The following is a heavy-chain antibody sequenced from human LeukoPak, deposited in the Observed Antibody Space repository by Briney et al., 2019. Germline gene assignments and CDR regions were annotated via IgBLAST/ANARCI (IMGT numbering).Heavy chain of an antibody. V-gene: IGHV4-59*01. Sequence: SETLSLTCIVSGGSISSYYWSWIRQPPGKGLEWIGYIYYSGSTNYNPSLKSRVTISVDTSKNQFSLKLSSVTAADPAVYYCARGSERLSRKMDVWGKGTTVTVSS. D-gene: IGHD2-2*01. J-gene: IGHJ6*04. CDR1: GGSISSYY. CDR2: IYYSGST. CDR3: ARGSERLSRKMDV.